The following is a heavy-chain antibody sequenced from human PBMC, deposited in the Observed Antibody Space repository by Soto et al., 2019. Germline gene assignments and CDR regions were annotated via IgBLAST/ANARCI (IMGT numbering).Heavy chain of an antibody. Sequence: GGSLRLSCAASGFTFSSYSMNWVRQAPGKGLEWVSSISSSSSYIYYEDSVKGRFTISRDNAKNSLYLQMNSLRAEDTDVYYCEREGKEAARTGFLGPNWFDPWGKGTLVTVSS. CDR1: GFTFSSYS. CDR2: ISSSSSYI. CDR3: EREGKEAARTGFLGPNWFDP. J-gene: IGHJ5*02. V-gene: IGHV3-21*01. D-gene: IGHD6-13*01.